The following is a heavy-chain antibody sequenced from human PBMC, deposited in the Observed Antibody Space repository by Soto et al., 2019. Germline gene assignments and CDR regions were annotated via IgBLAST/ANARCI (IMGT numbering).Heavy chain of an antibody. V-gene: IGHV3-48*02. Sequence: GGSLRVSCAASGFTLRSDSMNWVRQAPGKGLEWVSYITSTGSTTYYADSVKGRFTIFRDNAQNSLYLQMNSLRDEDTAVYYCARRLDYWGQGTLVTVSS. J-gene: IGHJ4*02. CDR2: ITSTGSTT. CDR1: GFTLRSDS. CDR3: ARRLDY.